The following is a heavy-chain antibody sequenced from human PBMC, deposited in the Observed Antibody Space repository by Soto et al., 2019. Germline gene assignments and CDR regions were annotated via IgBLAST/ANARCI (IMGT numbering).Heavy chain of an antibody. CDR1: GFTFSSYA. CDR3: AKDIQVPDYYYMDV. V-gene: IGHV3-23*01. D-gene: IGHD5-18*01. J-gene: IGHJ6*03. CDR2: ISGSGGST. Sequence: PGGSLRLSCAASGFTFSSYAMSWVRQAPGKGLEWVSAISGSGGSTYYADSVKGRFTISRDNSKNTLYLQMNSLRAEDTAVYYCAKDIQVPDYYYMDVWGKGTTVTVSS.